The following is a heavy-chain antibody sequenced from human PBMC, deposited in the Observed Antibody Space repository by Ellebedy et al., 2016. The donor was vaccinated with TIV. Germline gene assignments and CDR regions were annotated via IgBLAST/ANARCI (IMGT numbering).Heavy chain of an antibody. CDR3: TRETNPPPGALAGTGFDC. CDR2: KRFDGRTE. D-gene: IGHD6-19*01. J-gene: IGHJ4*02. CDR1: GFSFSTHG. Sequence: GGSLRLSCVASGFSFSTHGMHWVRQAPGKGLEWVAFKRFDGRTEYNGDSVKGRFIISRDLSKNTLYLQMTRLRSEDTGIYYCTRETNPPPGALAGTGFDCWGQGTLVIVS. V-gene: IGHV3-30*02.